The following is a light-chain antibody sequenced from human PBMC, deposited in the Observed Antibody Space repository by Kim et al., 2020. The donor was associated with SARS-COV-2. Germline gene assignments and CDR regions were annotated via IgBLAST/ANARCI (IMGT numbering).Light chain of an antibody. V-gene: IGKV3-11*01. Sequence: WSAGEWLLPSYRASQGVSRALGWSQQKPGHAPRLLIYVASKSATGIPDGFSGSGSGTDFTLTISNLEPEDFAVYHCQQRSNWPLTFGGGTEVDIK. J-gene: IGKJ4*01. CDR1: QGVSRA. CDR2: VAS. CDR3: QQRSNWPLT.